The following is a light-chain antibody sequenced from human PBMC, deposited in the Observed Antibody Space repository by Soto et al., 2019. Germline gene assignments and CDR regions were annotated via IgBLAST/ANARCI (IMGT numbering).Light chain of an antibody. CDR2: AAS. CDR3: QQRSSWPPIT. V-gene: IGKV3-11*01. CDR1: QSMKRRY. J-gene: IGKJ1*01. Sequence: EIVLMQSPGTLSLSPGERATLFCRASQSMKRRYLAWYQQKPGQAPRVLIYAASNRATGIPARFSGSGSGTDFTLTISSLEPEDFAVYYCQQRSSWPPITFGQGTKVDIK.